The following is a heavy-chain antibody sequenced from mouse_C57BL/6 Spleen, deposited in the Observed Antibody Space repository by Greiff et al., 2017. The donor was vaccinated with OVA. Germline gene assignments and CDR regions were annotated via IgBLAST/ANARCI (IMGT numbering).Heavy chain of an antibody. J-gene: IGHJ1*03. CDR3: ARRDYYGSSWWYFDV. Sequence: DVMLVESGGGLVKPGGSLKLSCAASGFTFSDYGMHWVRQAPEKGLEWVAYISSGSSTIYYADTVKGRFTISRDNAKNTRFLQMTRLRSEDTAMYYGARRDYYGSSWWYFDVWGTGTTVTVSS. CDR1: GFTFSDYG. V-gene: IGHV5-17*01. D-gene: IGHD1-1*01. CDR2: ISSGSSTI.